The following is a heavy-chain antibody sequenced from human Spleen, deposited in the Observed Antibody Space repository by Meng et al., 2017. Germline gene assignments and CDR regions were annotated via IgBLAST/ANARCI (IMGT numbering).Heavy chain of an antibody. V-gene: IGHV4-38-2*02. CDR2: IYHSGST. CDR1: GYSISSGYY. CDR3: ARDSNDANYYYGMDV. Sequence: GSLRLSCAVSGYSISSGYYWGWIRQPPGKGLEWIGSIYHSGSTYYNPSLKSRVTISVDTSKNQFSLKLSSVTAADTAVYYCARDSNDANYYYGMDVWGQGTTVTVSS. J-gene: IGHJ6*02.